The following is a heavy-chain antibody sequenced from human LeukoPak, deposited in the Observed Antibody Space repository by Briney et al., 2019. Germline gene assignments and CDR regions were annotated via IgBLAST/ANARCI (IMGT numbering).Heavy chain of an antibody. CDR1: GGTFSNYA. Sequence: GASVKVSCKASGGTFSNYAINWVRQAPGQGLEWMGGIIPIFDTPNDAQRFQGRVTITADESTTTAYMELSSLRSDDTAVYYCAGAYSAYEGAFGIWGQGTMVTVSS. CDR2: IIPIFDTP. D-gene: IGHD5-12*01. J-gene: IGHJ3*02. V-gene: IGHV1-69*01. CDR3: AGAYSAYEGAFGI.